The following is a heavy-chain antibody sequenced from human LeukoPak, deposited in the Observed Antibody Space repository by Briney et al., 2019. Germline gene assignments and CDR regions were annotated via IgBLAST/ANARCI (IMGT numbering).Heavy chain of an antibody. Sequence: GESLKISCKGSGYSFTSYWIGWVRQMPGKGLEWMGIIYPGDSDTRYSPSFQGQVTISADKSISTAYLQWSSLKASDTAMYYCASGRPVPAAMHYYYYGMDVWGQGTTVTVSS. CDR1: GYSFTSYW. J-gene: IGHJ6*02. V-gene: IGHV5-51*01. CDR3: ASGRPVPAAMHYYYYGMDV. CDR2: IYPGDSDT. D-gene: IGHD2-2*01.